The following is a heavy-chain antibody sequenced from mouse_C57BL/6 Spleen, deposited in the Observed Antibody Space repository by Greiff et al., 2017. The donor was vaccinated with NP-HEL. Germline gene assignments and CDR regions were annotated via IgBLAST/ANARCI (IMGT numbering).Heavy chain of an antibody. D-gene: IGHD2-4*01. CDR3: ARSTRADYDEYYYAMDY. CDR2: IDPSDSYT. Sequence: QVQLQQPGAELVRPGTSVKLSCKASGYTFTSYWMHWVKQRPGQGLEWIGVIDPSDSYTNYNQKFKGKATLTVDTSSSTAYMQLSSLTSEDSAVYYCARSTRADYDEYYYAMDYWGQGTSVTVSS. J-gene: IGHJ4*01. CDR1: GYTFTSYW. V-gene: IGHV1-59*01.